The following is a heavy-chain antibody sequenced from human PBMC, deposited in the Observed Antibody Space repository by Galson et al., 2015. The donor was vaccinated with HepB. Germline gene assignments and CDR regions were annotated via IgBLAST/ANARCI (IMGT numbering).Heavy chain of an antibody. Sequence: SLRLSCAASGFTFSSYSMNWVRQAPGKGLEWVSSISSSSSYIYYADSVKGRFTISRDNAKNSLYLQMNSLRAEDTAVYYCARDRGRTSYPDYWGQGTLVTVSS. CDR3: ARDRGRTSYPDY. D-gene: IGHD1-26*01. CDR2: ISSSSSYI. V-gene: IGHV3-21*01. CDR1: GFTFSSYS. J-gene: IGHJ4*02.